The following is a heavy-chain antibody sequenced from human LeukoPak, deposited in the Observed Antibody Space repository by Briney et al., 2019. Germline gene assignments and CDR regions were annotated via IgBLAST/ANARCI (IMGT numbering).Heavy chain of an antibody. V-gene: IGHV4-39*01. D-gene: IGHD2-2*01. CDR2: IYYSGST. Sequence: SETLSITCTVSGGSISSSSYYWGWIRQPPGKGLEWMGSIYYSGSTYYNPSLKSRVTISVDTSKNQFSLKLSSVTAADTAVYYCARHRIPYCSSTSCYLDYFDYWGQGTLVTVSS. CDR1: GGSISSSSYY. J-gene: IGHJ4*02. CDR3: ARHRIPYCSSTSCYLDYFDY.